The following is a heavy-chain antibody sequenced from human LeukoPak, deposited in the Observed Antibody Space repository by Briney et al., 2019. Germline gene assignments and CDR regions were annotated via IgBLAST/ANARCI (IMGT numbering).Heavy chain of an antibody. J-gene: IGHJ4*02. V-gene: IGHV3-33*01. CDR2: IWYDXXNK. Sequence: GGSLRLXXXASGFTFXXXXXXXVRQAXGKXXXXXXVIWYDXXNKYYADXXXGRXTISXDNSKNTLYLQMNSLRAXDTAVYYCASSYYYGSGSYAYWGQGTLVTVPS. CDR1: GFTFXXXX. D-gene: IGHD3-10*01. CDR3: ASSYYYGSGSYAY.